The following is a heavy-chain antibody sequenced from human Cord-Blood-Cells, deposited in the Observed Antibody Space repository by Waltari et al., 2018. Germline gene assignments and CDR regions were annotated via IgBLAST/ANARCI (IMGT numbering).Heavy chain of an antibody. CDR1: GFTFSSYG. D-gene: IGHD3-10*01. CDR3: AREGPGAYFDY. J-gene: IGHJ4*02. Sequence: QVQLVESGGGVVQPGRSLRLSCAAAGFTFSSYGMHWVRQAPGKGLEWVAVIWYDGSNKYYADSVKGRFTISRDNSKNTLYLQMNSLRAEDTAVYYCAREGPGAYFDYWGQGTLVTVSS. CDR2: IWYDGSNK. V-gene: IGHV3-33*01.